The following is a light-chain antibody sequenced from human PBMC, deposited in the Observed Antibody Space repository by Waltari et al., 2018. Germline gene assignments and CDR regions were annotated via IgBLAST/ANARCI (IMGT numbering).Light chain of an antibody. CDR2: KAS. CDR1: QSISYW. J-gene: IGKJ1*01. CDR3: QHYYSYPWT. Sequence: DIQMTQSPSTLSASVGDRVTITCRASQSISYWLAWYQQKPGKAPKVLIYKASSLQCGVPSRFSGSGSGTDFTLTISSLQPDDLATYYCQHYYSYPWTFGQGTKVEIK. V-gene: IGKV1-5*03.